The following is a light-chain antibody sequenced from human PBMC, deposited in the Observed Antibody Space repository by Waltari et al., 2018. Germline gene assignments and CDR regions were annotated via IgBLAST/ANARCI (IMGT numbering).Light chain of an antibody. Sequence: DIVMTQSPDTLAVSLGERATINCTTSQSVLYRSNNTNYLAWYQQKPGQPPKLLIYWASTRASGVPDRFIGSGSGTEFTLTIRSLQAEDVAVYYCQQYVRTPSLTFGGGTKVEI. CDR3: QQYVRTPSLT. V-gene: IGKV4-1*01. J-gene: IGKJ4*01. CDR1: QSVLYRSNNTNY. CDR2: WAS.